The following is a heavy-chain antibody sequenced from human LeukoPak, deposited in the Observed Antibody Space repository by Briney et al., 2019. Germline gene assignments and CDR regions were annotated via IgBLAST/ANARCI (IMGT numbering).Heavy chain of an antibody. CDR2: ISAYNGNT. CDR1: GYTFTSYG. V-gene: IGHV1-18*01. J-gene: IGHJ5*02. Sequence: ASVKVSCKASGYTFTSYGISWVRQAPGQGLEWMGWISAYNGNTNYAQKLQGRVTMTTDTSTSTAYMELRSLRSDDTAVYYCARDLGRGSGSYYHGGFDPWGQGTLVTVSS. CDR3: ARDLGRGSGSYYHGGFDP. D-gene: IGHD3-10*01.